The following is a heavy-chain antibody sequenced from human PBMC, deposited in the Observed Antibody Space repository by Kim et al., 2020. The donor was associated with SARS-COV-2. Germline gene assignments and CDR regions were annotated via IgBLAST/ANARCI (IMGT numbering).Heavy chain of an antibody. CDR2: IKQDGSEK. J-gene: IGHJ5*02. V-gene: IGHV3-7*03. CDR3: ARDSYGDSASFDP. Sequence: GGSLRLSCAAYGFTFSSYWMSWVRQAPGKGLEWVANIKQDGSEKYYVDSVKGRFTISRDNAKNSLYLQMNSLRAEDTAVYYCARDSYGDSASFDPWGQGTLVTVSS. CDR1: GFTFSSYW. D-gene: IGHD4-17*01.